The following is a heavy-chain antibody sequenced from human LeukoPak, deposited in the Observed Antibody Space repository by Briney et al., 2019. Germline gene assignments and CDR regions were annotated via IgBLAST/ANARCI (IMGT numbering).Heavy chain of an antibody. J-gene: IGHJ4*02. D-gene: IGHD2-15*01. CDR3: ARDYCRSGSCYSG. CDR1: GFTVSSNY. CDR2: IYSGGST. Sequence: PGGSLRPSCAASGFTVSSNYMSWVRQAPGKGLEWVSVIYSGGSTYYADSVKGRFTISRDKSKNTLYLQMNSLRAEDTAVYYCARDYCRSGSCYSGWGQGTLVTVSS. V-gene: IGHV3-53*01.